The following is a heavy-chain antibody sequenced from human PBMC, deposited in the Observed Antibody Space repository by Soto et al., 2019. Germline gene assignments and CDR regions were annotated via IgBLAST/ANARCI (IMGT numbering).Heavy chain of an antibody. Sequence: EVQLVQSGAEVKKPGESLKIYCKGSGYSFTTYWIGWVRQMPGKGLEWMGIIYPGASDTRYSPSFPGQVTISADKSISTAYLQWSSLKASDTAMYSCARLGYRAPAAWVYWGQGTLVTVSS. CDR3: ARLGYRAPAAWVY. V-gene: IGHV5-51*01. CDR1: GYSFTTYW. CDR2: IYPGASDT. D-gene: IGHD6-13*01. J-gene: IGHJ4*02.